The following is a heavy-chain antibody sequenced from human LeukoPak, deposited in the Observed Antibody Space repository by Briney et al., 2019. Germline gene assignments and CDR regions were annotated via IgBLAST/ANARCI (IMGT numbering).Heavy chain of an antibody. D-gene: IGHD3-9*01. V-gene: IGHV4-34*01. J-gene: IGHJ3*02. CDR3: ARVWNILTARVAFDI. CDR1: GGSFSGYY. CDR2: INHSGST. Sequence: SETLSLTCAVYGGSFSGYYWSWIRQPPGKGLEWIGEINHSGSTNYNPSLKSRVTISVDTSKNQFSLKLSSVTAADTAVYYCARVWNILTARVAFDIWGQGTMVTVSS.